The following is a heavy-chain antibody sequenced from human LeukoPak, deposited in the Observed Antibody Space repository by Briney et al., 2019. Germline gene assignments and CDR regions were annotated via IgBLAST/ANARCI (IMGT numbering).Heavy chain of an antibody. CDR3: ARATGGSYNFDY. CDR1: GYTFTGYY. J-gene: IGHJ4*02. CDR2: INPNSGGT. D-gene: IGHD6-19*01. Sequence: ASVKVSCKASGYTFTGYYMHWVRQAPGQGLEWMGWINPNSGGTNYAQKFQGRVTMTSDTSISTAYMELSRLRSDATAVYYCARATGGSYNFDYWGQGTLVTVSS. V-gene: IGHV1-2*02.